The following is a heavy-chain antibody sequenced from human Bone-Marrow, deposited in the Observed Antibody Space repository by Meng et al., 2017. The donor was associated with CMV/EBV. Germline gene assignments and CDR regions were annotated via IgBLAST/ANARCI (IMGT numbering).Heavy chain of an antibody. CDR1: GYTFTGYY. CDR3: AREYQLQQGGYDAFDI. D-gene: IGHD2-2*01. V-gene: IGHV1-2*02. J-gene: IGHJ3*02. Sequence: ASVKVSGKASGYTFTGYYMHWVRQAPGQGLEWMGWINPNSGGTNYAQKFQGRVTMTRDTSISTAYMELSRLRSDDTAVYYCAREYQLQQGGYDAFDIWGQGTMVTVSS. CDR2: INPNSGGT.